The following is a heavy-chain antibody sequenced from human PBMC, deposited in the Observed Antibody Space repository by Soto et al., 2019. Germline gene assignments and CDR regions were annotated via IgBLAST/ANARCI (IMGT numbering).Heavy chain of an antibody. V-gene: IGHV3-73*01. Sequence: EVQLVESGGGLVQPGGSLKLSCAASGFIFSGSAVHWVRQASGKGLEWVGRILSKAGNYATAYPASMKGRFTISRDDSENTAFLQMNSLKTEDTAVYYWSREWSPYYYDYCGQGTLVAVSS. CDR1: GFIFSGSA. D-gene: IGHD2-8*01. CDR2: ILSKAGNYAT. CDR3: SREWSPYYYDY. J-gene: IGHJ4*02.